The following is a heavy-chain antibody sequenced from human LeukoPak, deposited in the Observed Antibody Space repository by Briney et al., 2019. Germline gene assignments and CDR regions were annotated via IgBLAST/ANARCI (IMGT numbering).Heavy chain of an antibody. D-gene: IGHD7-27*01. V-gene: IGHV3-23*01. CDR3: AKEVSNWGSGFDN. J-gene: IGHJ4*02. CDR2: ISGSGGST. CDR1: GFTFRNYA. Sequence: GGSLRLSCAASGFTFRNYAMNWVRQTPGEGLEWVSAISGSGGSTYYADSVKGRFTISRDNSKNMLYLQMNSLRAEDTAVYYCAKEVSNWGSGFDNWGQGTLVTVSS.